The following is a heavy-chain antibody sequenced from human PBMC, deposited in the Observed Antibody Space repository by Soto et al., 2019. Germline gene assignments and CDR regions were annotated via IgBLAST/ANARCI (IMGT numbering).Heavy chain of an antibody. J-gene: IGHJ6*02. D-gene: IGHD2-15*01. CDR2: IIPIFGTA. Sequence: SVKVSCKASGGTFSSYAISWVRQAPGQGLEWMGGIIPIFGTANYAQKFQGRVTITADESTSTAYMELSSLRSEDTAVYYRARARRGYCSGGSCLMDVWGQGTTVTVSS. CDR3: ARARRGYCSGGSCLMDV. CDR1: GGTFSSYA. V-gene: IGHV1-69*13.